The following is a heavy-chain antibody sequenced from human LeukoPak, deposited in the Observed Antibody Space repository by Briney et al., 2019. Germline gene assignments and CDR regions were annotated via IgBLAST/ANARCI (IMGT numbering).Heavy chain of an antibody. D-gene: IGHD3-10*01. CDR1: GFTFSSYS. Sequence: PGGSLRLSCAASGFTFSSYSMNWVRQAPGKGLEWVSYISSSSKTIYYADSVKGRFTISRDNSKNTLYLQMGSLRAEDMAVYYCARDSYYYGSGSYHHAFDIWGQGTMVTVSS. CDR2: ISSSSKTI. CDR3: ARDSYYYGSGSYHHAFDI. V-gene: IGHV3-48*01. J-gene: IGHJ3*02.